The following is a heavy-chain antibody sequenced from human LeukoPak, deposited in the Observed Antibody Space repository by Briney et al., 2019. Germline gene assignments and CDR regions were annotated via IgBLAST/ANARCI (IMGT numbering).Heavy chain of an antibody. CDR3: ARRDYGSGSYYNLYYYYGMDV. CDR1: GGSFSGYY. D-gene: IGHD3-10*01. V-gene: IGHV4-34*01. J-gene: IGHJ6*04. Sequence: PSETLSLTCAVYGGSFSGYYWSWIRQPPGKGLEWIGEINHSGSTNYNPSLKSRVTISVDTSKNQFSLKLSSVTAADTAVYYCARRDYGSGSYYNLYYYYGMDVWGKGTTVTVSS. CDR2: INHSGST.